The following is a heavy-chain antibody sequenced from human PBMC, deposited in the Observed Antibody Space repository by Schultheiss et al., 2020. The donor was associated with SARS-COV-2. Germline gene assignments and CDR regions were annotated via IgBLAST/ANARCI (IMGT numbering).Heavy chain of an antibody. V-gene: IGHV3-21*04. D-gene: IGHD6-19*01. J-gene: IGHJ6*03. CDR3: ARDRGSGWPYYYYYMDV. Sequence: GGSLRLSCAASGFTFSSYSMNWVRQAPGKGLEWVSSISSSSSYIYYVDSVKGRFTISRDNAKNSLYLQMNSLRAEDTAVYYCARDRGSGWPYYYYYMDVWGKGTTVTVSS. CDR2: ISSSSSYI. CDR1: GFTFSSYS.